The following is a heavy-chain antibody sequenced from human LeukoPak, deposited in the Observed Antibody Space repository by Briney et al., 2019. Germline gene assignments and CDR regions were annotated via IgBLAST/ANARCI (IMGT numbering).Heavy chain of an antibody. V-gene: IGHV1-2*02. CDR2: INPNSGGT. J-gene: IGHJ4*02. CDR1: GYTFTGYY. D-gene: IGHD3-3*01. Sequence: ASVKVSCKASGYTFTGYYMHWVRQAPGQGLEWMGWINPNSGGTNYAQKFQGRVTMTRDTSASTVYMELSSLRSEDTAVYYCARGFTDYWGQGTLITVSS. CDR3: ARGFTDY.